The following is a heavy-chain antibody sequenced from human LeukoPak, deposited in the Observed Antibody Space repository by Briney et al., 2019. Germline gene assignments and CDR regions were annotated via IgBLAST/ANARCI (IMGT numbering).Heavy chain of an antibody. Sequence: SETLSLTCTVSGDSISSSSYFWGWIRQPPGKGLEWIGSIYYNGTTYYNPSLKSRVTISVDMSKNQFSLKLSFVTAADTAVYYCARHLYSSSSGVRYWGQGTLVTVS. CDR1: GDSISSSSYF. J-gene: IGHJ4*02. CDR2: IYYNGTT. D-gene: IGHD6-6*01. CDR3: ARHLYSSSSGVRY. V-gene: IGHV4-39*01.